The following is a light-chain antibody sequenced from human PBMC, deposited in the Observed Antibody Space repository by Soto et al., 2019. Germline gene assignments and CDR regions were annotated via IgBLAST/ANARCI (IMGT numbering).Light chain of an antibody. Sequence: EIVLTQSPDTLSLSPGERATLSCRASQSISTNYLAWYQQKPGQAPSLLIYGASARATGIPDRFSGSGSGTDFTLTISRLEPEDFAVYYCQQYGRSVRGFGQGTKVEI. CDR3: QQYGRSVRG. J-gene: IGKJ1*01. V-gene: IGKV3-20*01. CDR2: GAS. CDR1: QSISTNY.